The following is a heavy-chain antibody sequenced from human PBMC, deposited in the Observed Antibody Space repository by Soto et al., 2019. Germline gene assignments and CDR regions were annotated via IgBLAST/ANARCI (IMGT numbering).Heavy chain of an antibody. V-gene: IGHV1-69*01. D-gene: IGHD2-8*01. CDR1: GGTFSSYA. Sequence: QVQLVQSGAEVKKPGSSVKVSCKASGGTFSSYAISWVRQAPGQGLEWMGGIIPIFGTANYAQKFQGRVTITADESTSTAYMELSNLRSEDTAVYYCARSGYCTNGVCYHSWFDPWGQGTLVTVSS. CDR3: ARSGYCTNGVCYHSWFDP. J-gene: IGHJ5*02. CDR2: IIPIFGTA.